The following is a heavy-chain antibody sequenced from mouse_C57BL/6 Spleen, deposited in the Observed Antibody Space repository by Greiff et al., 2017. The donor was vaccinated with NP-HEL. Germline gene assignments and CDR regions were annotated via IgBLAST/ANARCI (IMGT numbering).Heavy chain of an antibody. CDR3: VSDLYYGSSYVDY. J-gene: IGHJ2*01. V-gene: IGHV14-3*01. D-gene: IGHD1-1*01. Sequence: EVQLQQSVAELVRPGASVKLSCTASGFNIKNTYMHWVKQRPEQGLEWIGRIDPANGNTKYAPKFQGKATITADTSSNTAYLQLSSLTSEDTAIYYCVSDLYYGSSYVDYWGQGTTLTVSS. CDR1: GFNIKNTY. CDR2: IDPANGNT.